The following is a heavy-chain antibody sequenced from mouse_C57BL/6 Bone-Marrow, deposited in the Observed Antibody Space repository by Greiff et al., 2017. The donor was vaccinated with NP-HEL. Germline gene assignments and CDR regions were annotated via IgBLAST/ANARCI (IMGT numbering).Heavy chain of an antibody. CDR2: IDPSDSYT. CDR3: AREGGYRAWFAY. J-gene: IGHJ3*01. D-gene: IGHD5-1-1*01. CDR1: GYTFTSYW. Sequence: VQLQQPGAELVRPGTSVKLSCKASGYTFTSYWMHWVKQRPGQGLEWIGVIDPSDSYTNYNQKFKGKATLTVDTSSSTAYMQRSSLTSEDSAVYYCAREGGYRAWFAYWGQGTLVTVSA. V-gene: IGHV1-59*01.